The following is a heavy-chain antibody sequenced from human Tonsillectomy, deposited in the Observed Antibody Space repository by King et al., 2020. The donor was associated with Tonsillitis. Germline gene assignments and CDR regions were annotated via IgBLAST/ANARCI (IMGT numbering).Heavy chain of an antibody. J-gene: IGHJ4*02. CDR3: ASDRSGDYSPRGVDY. CDR1: GYSISSAYY. V-gene: IGHV4-38-2*01. Sequence: QLQESGPGLVKPSETLSLTCAVSGYSISSAYYWGWIRQPPGKGLEWIGSIYHSGSTYYNPSLKSRVTISVDTSKNQFSLKLSSVTASDTAVYYCASDRSGDYSPRGVDYWGQGTLVTVSS. CDR2: IYHSGST. D-gene: IGHD4-17*01.